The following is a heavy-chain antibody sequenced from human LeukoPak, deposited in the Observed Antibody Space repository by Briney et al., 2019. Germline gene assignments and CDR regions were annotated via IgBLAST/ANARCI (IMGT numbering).Heavy chain of an antibody. CDR3: ARDSKWELLGDDAFDI. D-gene: IGHD1-26*01. Sequence: SQTLSLTCNVSGDSINSGGFYWNWIRQPPGKGLEWIAYIHQSGITVSNPSLKSRLTLSLDASKNQFSLRLTSVTVADTAVYYCARDSKWELLGDDAFDIWGQGTMVTVSS. CDR1: GDSINSGGFY. J-gene: IGHJ3*02. V-gene: IGHV4-30-2*01. CDR2: IHQSGIT.